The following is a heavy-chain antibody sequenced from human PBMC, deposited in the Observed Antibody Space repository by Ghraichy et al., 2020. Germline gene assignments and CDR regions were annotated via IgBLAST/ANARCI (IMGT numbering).Heavy chain of an antibody. V-gene: IGHV3-74*01. CDR3: TRAGYSSSWYYDN. CDR1: GFTLSSYW. D-gene: IGHD6-13*01. J-gene: IGHJ4*02. Sequence: GGSLRLSCAASGFTLSSYWMHWVRQAPGKGLVWVSRINSDGSSTSYADSVKGRFTISRDNAKNTLYLQMNSLRGEDAAVYFCTRAGYSSSWYYDNWGQGTLVTVSS. CDR2: INSDGSST.